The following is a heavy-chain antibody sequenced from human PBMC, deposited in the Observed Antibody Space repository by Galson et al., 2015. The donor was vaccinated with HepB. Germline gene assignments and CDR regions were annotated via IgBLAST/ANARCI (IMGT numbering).Heavy chain of an antibody. V-gene: IGHV3-48*02. CDR1: GFTFSSYS. J-gene: IGHJ4*02. D-gene: IGHD6-6*01. CDR2: ISSSSSTI. CDR3: VSRAARPQYFDY. Sequence: SLRLSCAASGFTFSSYSMNWVRQAPGKGLEWVSYISSSSSTIYYADSVKGRFTISRDNAKNSLYLQMNSPRDEDTAVYYCVSRAARPQYFDYWGQGTLVTVSS.